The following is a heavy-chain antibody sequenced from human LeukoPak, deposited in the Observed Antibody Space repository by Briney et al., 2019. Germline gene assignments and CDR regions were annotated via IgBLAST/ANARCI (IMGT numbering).Heavy chain of an antibody. Sequence: PSETLSLTCTVSGGSIGSYYWSWIRQPPGKGLEWIGYIYYSGSTNYNPSLKSRVTISVDTSKNQFSLKLSSVTAADTAVYYCARGTPPWDWWELPQFDPWGQGTLVTVSS. D-gene: IGHD1-26*01. CDR1: GGSIGSYY. J-gene: IGHJ5*02. CDR3: ARGTPPWDWWELPQFDP. V-gene: IGHV4-59*01. CDR2: IYYSGST.